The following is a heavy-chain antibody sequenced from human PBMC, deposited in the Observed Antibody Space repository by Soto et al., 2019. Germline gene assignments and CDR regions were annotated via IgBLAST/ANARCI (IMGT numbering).Heavy chain of an antibody. D-gene: IGHD1-26*01. CDR2: ISYDGSNK. CDR1: GFTFSSYA. J-gene: IGHJ6*02. CDR3: PRDLPPYRYERPYYYYGMDV. Sequence: GGSLRLSFAASGFTFSSYAMHWVRQAPVKGLEWVAVISYDGSNKYYADSVKGRFTISRDNSKNTPYLQMNSLRAEDTAVYYCPRDLPPYRYERPYYYYGMDVFGQGTTVTFSS. V-gene: IGHV3-30-3*01.